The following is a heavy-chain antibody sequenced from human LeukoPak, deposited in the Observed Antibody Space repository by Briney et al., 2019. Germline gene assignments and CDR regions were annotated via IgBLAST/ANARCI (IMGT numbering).Heavy chain of an antibody. CDR3: ASGAIFGVVITRSAFDI. CDR2: ISYDGSNK. CDR1: GCTFSSYA. D-gene: IGHD3-3*01. Sequence: GGALSLNCAGTGCTFSSYAKQWVRPAPGLGLEQATVISYDGSNKYYTDSGKGRFTISRDNSKATLYLQMNSLRDEDTAVYYCASGAIFGVVITRSAFDIWGQGTIVTVSS. J-gene: IGHJ3*02. V-gene: IGHV3-30*10.